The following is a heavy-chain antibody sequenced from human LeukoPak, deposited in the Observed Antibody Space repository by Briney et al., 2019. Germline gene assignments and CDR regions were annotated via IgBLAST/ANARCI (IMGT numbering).Heavy chain of an antibody. D-gene: IGHD3-9*01. Sequence: GGSLRLSCAASGFTFSSYRRNWVGQAQGKGLEWVSPIISSSSYIYYADSVKGRFTISRDNAKNSLYLQMNSLRAEDTAVYYCARAIDYDILTGYYWPIDYWGQGTLVTVSS. V-gene: IGHV3-21*01. CDR2: IISSSSYI. CDR1: GFTFSSYR. J-gene: IGHJ4*02. CDR3: ARAIDYDILTGYYWPIDY.